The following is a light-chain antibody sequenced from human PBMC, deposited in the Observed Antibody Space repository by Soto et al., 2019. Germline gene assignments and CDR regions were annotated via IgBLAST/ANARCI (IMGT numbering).Light chain of an antibody. CDR3: QQYNNWPPFT. Sequence: EIVMTQSPATLSVSPGERATLSCRASQSVSSNLAWYQQKPGQAPRLLIYGASTRATGIPARFSGSGSGTEFTLTITSLQSEDFVVYFCQQYNNWPPFTFGPGTKVDMK. V-gene: IGKV3-15*01. CDR1: QSVSSN. J-gene: IGKJ3*01. CDR2: GAS.